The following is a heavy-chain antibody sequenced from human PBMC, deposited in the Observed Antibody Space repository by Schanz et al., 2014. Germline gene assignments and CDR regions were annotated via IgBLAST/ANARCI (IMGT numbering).Heavy chain of an antibody. J-gene: IGHJ4*02. CDR2: INTSGGSR. D-gene: IGHD6-13*01. Sequence: EVQLVESGGCLVQPGGSLRLSCAASGFSFSTHAMSWVRQAPGQGLEWVSGINTSGGSRYYAESVKGRFTISRDNSSLLVVLQMNPLRFPPPPFYYCTKEDATALWYFEHWGQGTLVTVSS. CDR3: TKEDATALWYFEH. CDR1: GFSFSTHA. V-gene: IGHV3-23*04.